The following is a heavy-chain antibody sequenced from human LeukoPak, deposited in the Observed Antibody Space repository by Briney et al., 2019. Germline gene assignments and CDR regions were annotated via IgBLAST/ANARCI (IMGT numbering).Heavy chain of an antibody. Sequence: GGSLRLSCAAPGFTFDDYAMHWVRQAPGKGLEWVSGISWNSGSIGYADSVKGRFTISRDNAKNSLYLQMNSLRAEDTALYYCAKAYCSSTSCRGAFDIWGQGTMVTVSS. CDR2: ISWNSGSI. CDR1: GFTFDDYA. D-gene: IGHD2-2*01. J-gene: IGHJ3*02. V-gene: IGHV3-9*01. CDR3: AKAYCSSTSCRGAFDI.